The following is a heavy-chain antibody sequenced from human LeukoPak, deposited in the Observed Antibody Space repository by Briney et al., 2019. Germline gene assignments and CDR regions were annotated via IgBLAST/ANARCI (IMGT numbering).Heavy chain of an antibody. CDR1: GYTFTSYY. CDR2: INPSSGRT. CDR3: ARGRISMVQGVIRSVNWFDP. V-gene: IGHV1-46*01. Sequence: ASVKVSCKASGYTFTSYYMHWVRQAPGQGLEWMGIINPSSGRTSYAQKFQGRVTMTRDTSTSTVYMELSSLRSEDTAMYYCARGRISMVQGVIRSVNWFDPWGQGTLVTVSS. J-gene: IGHJ5*02. D-gene: IGHD3-10*01.